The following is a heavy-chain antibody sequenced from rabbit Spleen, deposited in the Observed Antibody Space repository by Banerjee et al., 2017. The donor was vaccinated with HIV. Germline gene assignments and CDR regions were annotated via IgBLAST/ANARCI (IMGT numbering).Heavy chain of an antibody. J-gene: IGHJ3*01. Sequence: QEQLEESGGDLVKPEGSLTLTCAASGFSFSSSYWICWVRQAPGKGLEWIACIYAGNSAGTYYATWAKGRFTISRTPSTTVTLQMTSLRAADTATYFCTRRNTAGGLDLWGPGTLVTVS. V-gene: IGHV1S45*01. CDR2: IYAGNSAGT. D-gene: IGHD4-2*01. CDR3: TRRNTAGGLDL. CDR1: GFSFSSSYW.